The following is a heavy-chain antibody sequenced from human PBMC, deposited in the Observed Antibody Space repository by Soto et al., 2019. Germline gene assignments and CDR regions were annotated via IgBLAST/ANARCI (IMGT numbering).Heavy chain of an antibody. Sequence: EEQLLESGGGLVQPGESLRLSCAASGFTFSSSAMNWVRQAPGKGLEWVSIISDSGSRTYYADSVRGRFTISRDNSKNTLYLQMNSLRAEDAALYYCAKSLNINWKNWFDPWGQGTLVTVSS. CDR2: ISDSGSRT. CDR1: GFTFSSSA. CDR3: AKSLNINWKNWFDP. J-gene: IGHJ5*02. D-gene: IGHD1-1*01. V-gene: IGHV3-23*01.